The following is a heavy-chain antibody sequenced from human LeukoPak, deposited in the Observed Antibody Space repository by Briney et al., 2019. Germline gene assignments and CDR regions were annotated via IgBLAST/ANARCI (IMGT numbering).Heavy chain of an antibody. Sequence: ASVKVSCKASGYTFTGYYMHWVRQAPGQGLEWMGWINPNSGGTNYAQKFQGRVTMTRDTSITTAYMELSRLRYDDTAVYYCARDGDTSSFYYYYYMDVWGKGTTVTVSS. V-gene: IGHV1-2*02. CDR2: INPNSGGT. CDR3: ARDGDTSSFYYYYYMDV. J-gene: IGHJ6*03. D-gene: IGHD2-2*01. CDR1: GYTFTGYY.